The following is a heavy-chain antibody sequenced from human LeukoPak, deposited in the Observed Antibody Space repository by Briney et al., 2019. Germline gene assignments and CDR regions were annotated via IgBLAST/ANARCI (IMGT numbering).Heavy chain of an antibody. D-gene: IGHD6-19*01. CDR2: ISGGGTT. Sequence: GGSLRLSCAASGFPFSSYGMSWIRQGPVKGLEWVSGISGGGTTYFADSVKGRFTISRDNSKNTLYLQMNSLRAEDTAVYYRAKAVAGRGSDFWGQGTLVTVSS. CDR1: GFPFSSYG. CDR3: AKAVAGRGSDF. J-gene: IGHJ4*02. V-gene: IGHV3-23*01.